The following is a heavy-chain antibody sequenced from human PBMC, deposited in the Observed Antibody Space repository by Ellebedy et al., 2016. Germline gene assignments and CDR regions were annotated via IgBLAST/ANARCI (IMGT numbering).Heavy chain of an antibody. V-gene: IGHV3-48*04. CDR2: ISSYSSTI. CDR3: AKGVTLPTVEWLFPPLDS. Sequence: GESLKISXAASGFTFSSYSMNWVRQAPGKGLEWVSYISSYSSTIYYADSVKGRFTISRDNAKNSLYLQMNSLRAEDTAMYYCAKGVTLPTVEWLFPPLDSWGQGTQVTVSS. CDR1: GFTFSSYS. D-gene: IGHD3-3*01. J-gene: IGHJ4*02.